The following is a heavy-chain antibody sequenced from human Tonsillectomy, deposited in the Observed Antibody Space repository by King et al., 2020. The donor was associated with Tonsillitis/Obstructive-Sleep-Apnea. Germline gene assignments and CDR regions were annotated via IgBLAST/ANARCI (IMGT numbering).Heavy chain of an antibody. Sequence: PLQESGPGLVKPSQTLSLTCTVSGGSISSGSYYWRWIRQPAGKGLEWIGRINTSGVTNYNPSLRSRVTISVDTSKNQFSLKLSSVTAADTAVYYCARSTYYDFWSGSSGKPFYFDYWGQGSLVTVSS. V-gene: IGHV4-61*02. CDR3: ARSTYYDFWSGSSGKPFYFDY. D-gene: IGHD3-3*01. CDR2: INTSGVT. J-gene: IGHJ4*02. CDR1: GGSISSGSYY.